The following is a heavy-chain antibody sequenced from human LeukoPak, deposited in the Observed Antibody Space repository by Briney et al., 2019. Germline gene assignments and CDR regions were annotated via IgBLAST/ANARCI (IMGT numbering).Heavy chain of an antibody. CDR1: GGSISSYY. CDR2: IYYSGST. Sequence: SETLSLTCTVSGGSISSYYWSWIRQPPGKGLEGIGYIYYSGSTNYNPSLKSRVTISVDTSKNQFSLKLSSVTAADTAVYYCARKNWGSGGYWYFDLWGRGTLVTVSS. D-gene: IGHD7-27*01. CDR3: ARKNWGSGGYWYFDL. J-gene: IGHJ2*01. V-gene: IGHV4-59*01.